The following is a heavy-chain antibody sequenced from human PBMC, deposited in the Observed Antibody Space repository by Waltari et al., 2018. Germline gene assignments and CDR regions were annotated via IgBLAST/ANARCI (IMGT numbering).Heavy chain of an antibody. V-gene: IGHV1-18*01. CDR2: ISTYNGNR. J-gene: IGHJ3*01. CDR1: GYTFSSYG. D-gene: IGHD6-6*01. CDR3: IRGGPWQLVQGNPFDF. Sequence: QAQLMQSGAEVKKPGASVRVSCKTSGYTFSSYGITWVRQAPGQGLEWLGGISTYNGNRNYSQNLQGRISMTTDTYTTTAYMDLRSLRSDDTAVYYCIRGGPWQLVQGNPFDFWGQGTMVTVSS.